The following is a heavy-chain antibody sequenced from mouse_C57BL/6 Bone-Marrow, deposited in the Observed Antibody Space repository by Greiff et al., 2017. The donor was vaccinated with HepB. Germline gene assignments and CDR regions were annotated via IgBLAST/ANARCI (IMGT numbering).Heavy chain of an antibody. D-gene: IGHD1-1*01. J-gene: IGHJ1*03. CDR2: IYPGSGST. Sequence: QVQLQQPGAELVKPGASVKMSCKASGYTFTSYWITWVKQRPGQGLEWIGDIYPGSGSTNYNEKFKSKATLTVDTSSSTAYMQLSSLTSEVSAVYYCARRRGITTVVARRWYFDVWGTGTTVTVSA. CDR1: GYTFTSYW. CDR3: ARRRGITTVVARRWYFDV. V-gene: IGHV1-55*01.